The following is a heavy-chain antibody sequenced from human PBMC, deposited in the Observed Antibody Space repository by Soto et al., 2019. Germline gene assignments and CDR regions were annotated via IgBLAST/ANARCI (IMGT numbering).Heavy chain of an antibody. V-gene: IGHV1-18*01. CDR1: GYSFTNYG. CDR3: ARDRGVAPPVAGNTHYYYYMDV. Sequence: QDQLVQSGGEVKKPGASVKVSCKASGYSFTNYGITWVRQAPGQGFEWMGWISAYNGDTNYAQKLQGRVTMTTDPSASTAYLELRGLRSDDTAVYYCARDRGVAPPVAGNTHYYYYMDVWGKGTTVTVSS. CDR2: ISAYNGDT. J-gene: IGHJ6*03. D-gene: IGHD6-19*01.